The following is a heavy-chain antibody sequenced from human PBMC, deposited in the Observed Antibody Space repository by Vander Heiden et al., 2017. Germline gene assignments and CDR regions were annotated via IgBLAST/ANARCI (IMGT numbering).Heavy chain of an antibody. CDR1: GYTFTSYG. CDR3: ARVDRIGYCSGGSCYYYYGMDV. V-gene: IGHV1-18*01. Sequence: QVQLVQSGAEVKKPGASVKVSCKASGYTFTSYGISWVRQAPGQGLEWMGWISAYNGNTNYAQKLQGRVTMTTDTSTSTAYMELRSLRSDDTAVYYCARVDRIGYCSGGSCYYYYGMDVWGQGTTVTVSS. J-gene: IGHJ6*02. CDR2: ISAYNGNT. D-gene: IGHD2-15*01.